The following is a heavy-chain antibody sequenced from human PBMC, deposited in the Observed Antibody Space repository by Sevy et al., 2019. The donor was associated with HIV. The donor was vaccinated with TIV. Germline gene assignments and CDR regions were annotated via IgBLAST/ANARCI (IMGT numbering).Heavy chain of an antibody. CDR1: GFTFSSYG. D-gene: IGHD1-26*01. CDR3: ARGYLKASPNYFDY. CDR2: IWYDGSNK. V-gene: IGHV3-33*01. J-gene: IGHJ4*02. Sequence: GGSLRLSCAASGFTFSSYGMHWVRQAPGKGLEWVAVIWYDGSNKYYADSMKGRFTISRDNSKNTLYLQMNSLRAEDTAVYYCARGYLKASPNYFDYWGQGTLVTVSS.